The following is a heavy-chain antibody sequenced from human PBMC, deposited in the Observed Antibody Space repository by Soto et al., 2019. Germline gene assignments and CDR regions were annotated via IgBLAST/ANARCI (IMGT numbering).Heavy chain of an antibody. CDR3: ARGSAHRSQQNWFDP. CDR1: GYTFTGYY. CDR2: INPNSGGT. J-gene: IGHJ5*02. Sequence: ASVKVSCKASGYTFTGYYMHWVRQAPGQGLEWMGWINPNSGGTNYAQKFQGRVTMTRDTSISTAYMELSRLRSEDTAVYYCARGSAHRSQQNWFDPWGQGTLVTVSS. V-gene: IGHV1-2*02.